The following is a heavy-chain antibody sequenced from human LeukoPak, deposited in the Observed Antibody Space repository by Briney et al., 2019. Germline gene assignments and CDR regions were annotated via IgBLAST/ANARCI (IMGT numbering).Heavy chain of an antibody. CDR3: ARGRPTPGTDY. D-gene: IGHD6-13*01. Sequence: PGGSLRLSCAASGFTFSSYSMNWVRQAPGKGLEWVSSISSSSSYIYYADSVRGRFTISRDDAKNSLYLQMNSLRAEDTAVYYCARGRPTPGTDYWGQGTLVTVSS. CDR1: GFTFSSYS. J-gene: IGHJ4*02. CDR2: ISSSSSYI. V-gene: IGHV3-21*01.